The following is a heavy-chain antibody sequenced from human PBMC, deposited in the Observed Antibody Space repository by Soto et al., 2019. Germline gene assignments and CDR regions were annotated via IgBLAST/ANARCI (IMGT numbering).Heavy chain of an antibody. CDR2: INADGSST. CDR1: GFTFSNSW. Sequence: SLRLSCAASGFTFSNSWMHWVRQVSGKGLEWVSRINADGSSTSYADSVKGRFTISRDNAKNTLYLHVNSLRAEDTAVYYCVKVLARGVGVPRFYFDSWGQGALITVSS. D-gene: IGHD2-2*01. V-gene: IGHV3-74*01. J-gene: IGHJ4*02. CDR3: VKVLARGVGVPRFYFDS.